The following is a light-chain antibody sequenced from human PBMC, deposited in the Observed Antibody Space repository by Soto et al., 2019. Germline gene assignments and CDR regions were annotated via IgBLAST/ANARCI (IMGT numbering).Light chain of an antibody. CDR2: DAS. V-gene: IGKV1-5*01. J-gene: IGKJ1*01. CDR1: QSISSW. Sequence: DIQMTQSPSTLSASVGDRVTITCRDSQSISSWLAWYQQKPGKAPKLLIYDASSLESGVPSRFSGRGSGTEFTLTISSLQPDDFATYYCQQYNSYSSFGQGTKVESK. CDR3: QQYNSYSS.